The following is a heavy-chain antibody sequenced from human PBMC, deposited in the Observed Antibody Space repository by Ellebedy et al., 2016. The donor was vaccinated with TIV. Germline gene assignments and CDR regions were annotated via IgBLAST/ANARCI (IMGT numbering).Heavy chain of an antibody. Sequence: AASVKVSCKASGYTFTSYYMHWVRQDPGQGLEWMGWNSAYNGNTNYAQKPQGRVTMTTDTSTSTAYMELRSLRSDDTAVYYCARDTSGDRYYYYYYGMDVWGQGTTVTVSS. D-gene: IGHD3-10*01. J-gene: IGHJ6*02. V-gene: IGHV1-18*04. CDR3: ARDTSGDRYYYYYYGMDV. CDR1: GYTFTSYY. CDR2: NSAYNGNT.